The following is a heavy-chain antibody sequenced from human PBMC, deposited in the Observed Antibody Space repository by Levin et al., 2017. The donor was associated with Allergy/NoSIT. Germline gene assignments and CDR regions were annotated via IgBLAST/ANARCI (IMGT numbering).Heavy chain of an antibody. V-gene: IGHV1-2*02. D-gene: IGHD5-18*01. J-gene: IGHJ4*02. CDR1: GYTFTGYY. CDR3: ARGGASRIQLWLLFDY. Sequence: GASVKVSCKASGYTFTGYYMHWVRQAPGQGLEWMGWINPNSGGTNYAQKFQGRVTMTRDTSISTAYMELSRLRSDDTAVYYCARGGASRIQLWLLFDYWGQGTLVTVSS. CDR2: INPNSGGT.